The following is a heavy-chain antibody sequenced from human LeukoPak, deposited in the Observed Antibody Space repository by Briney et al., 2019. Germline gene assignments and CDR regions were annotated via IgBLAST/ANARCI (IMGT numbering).Heavy chain of an antibody. CDR1: GYRFSSYW. V-gene: IGHV5-51*01. CDR2: IYPGDSET. D-gene: IGHD6-19*01. Sequence: GESLKISCKGSGYRFSSYWIAWVRQMPGKGLEWMGIIYPGDSETRYSPSFQGQVTISADKSISTAYLQWSSLKAADTAIYYCARLGYSSGWSPYYYYGMDVWGQGTTVTVSS. CDR3: ARLGYSSGWSPYYYYGMDV. J-gene: IGHJ6*02.